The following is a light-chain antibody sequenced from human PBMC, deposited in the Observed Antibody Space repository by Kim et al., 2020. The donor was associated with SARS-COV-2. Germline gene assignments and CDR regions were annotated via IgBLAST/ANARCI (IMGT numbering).Light chain of an antibody. CDR1: NIGSKS. Sequence: SYELTQPPSASVAPGKTARITCAGNNIGSKSMHWYQQKPGPAPVLVIYYDSDRPSGIPEPFSGSNSGNTATLTISRVEAGDEADDYCQVWDSSSDHVVFGGGTQLTVL. CDR3: QVWDSSSDHVV. CDR2: YDS. J-gene: IGLJ2*01. V-gene: IGLV3-21*04.